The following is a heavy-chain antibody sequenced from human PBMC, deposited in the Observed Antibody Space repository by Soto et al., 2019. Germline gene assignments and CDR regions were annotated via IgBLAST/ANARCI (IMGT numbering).Heavy chain of an antibody. J-gene: IGHJ4*02. CDR1: GYSISSGYY. Sequence: SETLSLTCAVSGYSISSGYYWGWIRQPPGKGLEWIGSIYHSGSTYYNPSLKSRVTISVDTSRNQFFLNLHSVTAADSAVYFCGRESGETWDYEAYWGQGTPVTVSS. CDR2: IYHSGST. V-gene: IGHV4-38-2*02. CDR3: GRESGETWDYEAY. D-gene: IGHD1-7*01.